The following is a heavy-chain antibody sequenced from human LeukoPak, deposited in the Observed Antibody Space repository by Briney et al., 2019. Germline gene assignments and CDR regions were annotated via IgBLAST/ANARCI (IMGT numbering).Heavy chain of an antibody. CDR2: ISGSGVST. D-gene: IGHD3-16*01. CDR3: AKGLKTLGDY. J-gene: IGHJ4*02. V-gene: IGHV3-23*01. CDR1: GFTFSIYA. Sequence: GGSLRLSCSASGFTFSIYAMSWVRQAPGKGLEWVSAISGSGVSTYYADSVKGRFTISRDNSKNTLYLQMNSLRVEDTAVYYCAKGLKTLGDYWGQGTLVTVSS.